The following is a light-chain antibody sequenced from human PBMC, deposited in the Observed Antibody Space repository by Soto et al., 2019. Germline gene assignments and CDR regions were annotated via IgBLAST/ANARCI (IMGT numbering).Light chain of an antibody. Sequence: DIQMTQSPSTLSASVGDRVTITCRASQSISSWLAWYQQKPGKAPKLLIYDASSLESGVPSRFSGSGSGTEFTLTISSLQPDDSAAYYCQQYNTYSWTFGQGTMVEIK. CDR1: QSISSW. CDR3: QQYNTYSWT. CDR2: DAS. V-gene: IGKV1-5*01. J-gene: IGKJ1*01.